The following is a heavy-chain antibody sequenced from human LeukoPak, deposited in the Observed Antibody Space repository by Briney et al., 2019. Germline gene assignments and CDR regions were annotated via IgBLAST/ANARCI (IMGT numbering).Heavy chain of an antibody. CDR3: ARISGYSPNDAFDI. J-gene: IGHJ3*02. D-gene: IGHD3-22*01. V-gene: IGHV3-23*01. CDR2: VSGTGGST. CDR1: GFTFTNYA. Sequence: GGSLRLSCAVSGFTFTNYAMSWVRQAPGKGLEWVSAVSGTGGSTYYADSVKGRFTISRDNSKNTLYLQMNSLRAEDTAVYYCARISGYSPNDAFDIWGQGTMVTVSS.